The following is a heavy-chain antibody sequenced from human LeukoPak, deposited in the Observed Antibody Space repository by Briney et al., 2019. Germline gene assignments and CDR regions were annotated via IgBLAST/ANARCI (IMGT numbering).Heavy chain of an antibody. CDR3: ARDRDYYKSGSHASTLDY. J-gene: IGHJ4*02. D-gene: IGHD3-10*01. CDR1: GGSITRTTLY. CDR2: IYYSGTT. V-gene: IGHV4-39*07. Sequence: SETLSLTCTVSGGSITRTTLYWGWIRQPPGKGLEYIGNIYYSGTTYYNPSLKSRVTISLDTSENQFSLKLKSVTAADTAVYYCARDRDYYKSGSHASTLDYWGQGSLVTVSS.